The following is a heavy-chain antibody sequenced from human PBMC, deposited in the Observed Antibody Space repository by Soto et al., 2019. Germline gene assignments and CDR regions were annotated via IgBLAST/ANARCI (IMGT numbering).Heavy chain of an antibody. CDR3: ARGGKYYYGSGSYPDWFDP. J-gene: IGHJ5*02. CDR2: IYYSGST. D-gene: IGHD3-10*01. CDR1: GGSISSGGYY. V-gene: IGHV4-31*03. Sequence: QVQLQESGPGLVKPSQTLSLTSTVSGGSISSGGYYWSWIRQHPGKGLEWIGYIYYSGSTYYNPSLKSRVTISVDTSKNQFSLKLSSVTAADTAVYYCARGGKYYYGSGSYPDWFDPWGQGTLVTVSS.